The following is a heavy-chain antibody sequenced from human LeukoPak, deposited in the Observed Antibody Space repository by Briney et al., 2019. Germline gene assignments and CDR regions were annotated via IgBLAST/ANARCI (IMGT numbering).Heavy chain of an antibody. J-gene: IGHJ5*02. CDR1: GGSFSGYY. CDR2: INHSGST. V-gene: IGHV4-34*01. CDR3: ARCPLVYSSGWYWFDP. Sequence: PSETLSLTCAVYGGSFSGYYWSWIRQPPGKGLEWIGEINHSGSTNYNPSLRSRVTISVDTSKNQFSLKLSSVTAADTAVYYCARCPLVYSSGWYWFDPWGQGTQVTVSS. D-gene: IGHD6-19*01.